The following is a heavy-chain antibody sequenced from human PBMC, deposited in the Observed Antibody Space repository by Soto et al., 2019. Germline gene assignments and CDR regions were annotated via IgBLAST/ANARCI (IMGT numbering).Heavy chain of an antibody. Sequence: ETLSLTCTVSGGSVSSGSYYWSWIRQPPGKGLEWIGYIYYSGSTNYNPSLKSRVTISVDTSKNQFSLKLSSVTAADTAVYYCARDRLNYYDSSGYYRNWFDPSGQGTLVTVSS. J-gene: IGHJ5*02. CDR2: IYYSGST. CDR3: ARDRLNYYDSSGYYRNWFDP. D-gene: IGHD3-22*01. CDR1: GGSVSSGSYY. V-gene: IGHV4-61*01.